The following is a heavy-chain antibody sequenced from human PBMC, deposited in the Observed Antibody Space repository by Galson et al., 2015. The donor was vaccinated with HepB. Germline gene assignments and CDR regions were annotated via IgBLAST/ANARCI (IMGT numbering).Heavy chain of an antibody. CDR3: ARVQTYYYDSSGQDAFDI. Sequence: CAISGDSVSSNSAAWNWIRQSPSRGLEWLGRTYYRSKWYNDYAVSVKSRITINPDTSKNQFSLQLNSVTPEDTAVYYCARVQTYYYDSSGQDAFDIWGQGTMVTASS. CDR2: TYYRSKWYN. D-gene: IGHD3-22*01. V-gene: IGHV6-1*01. CDR1: GDSVSSNSAA. J-gene: IGHJ3*02.